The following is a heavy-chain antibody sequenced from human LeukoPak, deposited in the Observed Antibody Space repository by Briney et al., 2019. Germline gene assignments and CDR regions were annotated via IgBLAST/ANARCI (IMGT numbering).Heavy chain of an antibody. V-gene: IGHV3-53*01. CDR2: IYSGGST. CDR1: GFTFDDYA. J-gene: IGHJ4*02. D-gene: IGHD6-13*01. Sequence: GGSLRLSCAASGFTFDDYAMHWVRQAPGKGLEWVSVIYSGGSTFYADSVKGRFTISRDNSKNTLYLQMNSLRAEDTAVYYCARVGTYSSWYSYFDYWGQGTLVTVSS. CDR3: ARVGTYSSWYSYFDY.